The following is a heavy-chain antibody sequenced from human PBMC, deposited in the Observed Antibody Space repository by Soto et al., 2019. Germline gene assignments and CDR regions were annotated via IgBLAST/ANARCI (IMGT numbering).Heavy chain of an antibody. V-gene: IGHV3-33*01. D-gene: IGHD1-26*01. J-gene: IGHJ6*02. CDR2: IWYDGSNK. CDR1: GFTFSSYG. CDR3: ARTSGGGSYRHYYGVDV. Sequence: GGSLRISCAASGFTFSSYGMHWVRQAPGKGLEWVAVIWYDGSNKYYADSVKGRFTISRDNSKNTLYLQMNSLRAEDTAVYYCARTSGGGSYRHYYGVDVWGQGTTVTVSS.